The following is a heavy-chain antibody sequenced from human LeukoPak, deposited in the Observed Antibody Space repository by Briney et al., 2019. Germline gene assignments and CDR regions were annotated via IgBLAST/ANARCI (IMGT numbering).Heavy chain of an antibody. J-gene: IGHJ6*03. CDR1: GGSLSTYY. V-gene: IGHV4-59*12. CDR3: AREMSNYYYYYYMDV. Sequence: SETLSLTCSVSGGSLSTYYWSWIRQPPGKGLEWIGYIYYTGSTDSNPSLKSRVTISIDTSKNQFSLRLSSVTAADTAVYYCAREMSNYYYYYYMDVWGKGTTVTVSS. D-gene: IGHD4-11*01. CDR2: IYYTGST.